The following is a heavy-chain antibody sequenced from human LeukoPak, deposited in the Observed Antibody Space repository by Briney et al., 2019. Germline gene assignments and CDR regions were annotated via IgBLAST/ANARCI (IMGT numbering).Heavy chain of an antibody. CDR3: ARDSYYYGSGSLFDY. J-gene: IGHJ4*02. D-gene: IGHD3-10*01. V-gene: IGHV4-61*01. CDR1: AHSISSGYY. CDR2: IYYSGST. Sequence: SETLSLTCTVSAHSISSGYYWSWIRQPPGKGLEWIGYIYYSGSTNYNPSLKSRVTISVDTSKNQFSLKLSSVTAADTAVYYCARDSYYYGSGSLFDYWGQGTLVTVSS.